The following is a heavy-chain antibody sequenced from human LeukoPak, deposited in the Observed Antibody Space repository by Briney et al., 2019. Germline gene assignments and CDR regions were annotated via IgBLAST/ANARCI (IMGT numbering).Heavy chain of an antibody. CDR3: ARDLGYQLLN. V-gene: IGHV4-59*01. CDR1: GGSISSYY. J-gene: IGHJ4*02. D-gene: IGHD2-2*01. CDR2: IYYSGST. Sequence: SETLSLTCTVSGGSISSYYWSWIRQPPGKGLEWIGYIYYSGSTSYNPSLKSRVTISVDTSKNQFSLKLSSVTAADTAVYYCARDLGYQLLNWGQGTLVTVSS.